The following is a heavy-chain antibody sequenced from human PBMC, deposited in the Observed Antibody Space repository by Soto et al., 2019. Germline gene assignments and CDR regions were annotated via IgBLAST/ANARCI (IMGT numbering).Heavy chain of an antibody. V-gene: IGHV3-30*18. CDR2: ISEDAETD. J-gene: IGHJ6*04. CDR3: AKAPFRRPYYFYGMDV. Sequence: PGGSLRLSCVASGFTFSDFGMHWVRQRPGKGLEWLAVISEDAETDFHADSVKGRFTVSRDNFKETLYLQMNGLTTDDSAVYFCAKAPFRRPYYFYGMDVWGKGTTVTVSS. CDR1: GFTFSDFG. D-gene: IGHD3-10*01.